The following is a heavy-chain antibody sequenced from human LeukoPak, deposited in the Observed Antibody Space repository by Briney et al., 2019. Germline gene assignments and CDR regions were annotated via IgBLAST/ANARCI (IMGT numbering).Heavy chain of an antibody. D-gene: IGHD3-22*01. CDR3: ARDDSSGYYWDY. J-gene: IGHJ4*02. CDR2: IYYSGST. V-gene: IGHV4-39*02. CDR1: GGSISSSSYY. Sequence: SETLSLTCTVSGGSISSSSYYWGWIRQPPGKGLEWIGSIYYSGSTYYNPSLKSRVTISVDTSKNQFSLKLSSVTAADTAVYYCARDDSSGYYWDYWGQGTLVTVSS.